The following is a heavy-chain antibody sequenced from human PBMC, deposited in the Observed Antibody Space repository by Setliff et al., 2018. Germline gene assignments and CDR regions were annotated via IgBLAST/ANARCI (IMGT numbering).Heavy chain of an antibody. D-gene: IGHD3-3*01. Sequence: ASVKVSCKASGYTFTSYTMNWVRQAPGKGLEWMGGFDPEDGETIYAQKFQGRVTMTEDTSTDTAYMELSSLRSEDTAVYYCTSSRDYNFWSGYYSPLDYWGQGTLVTVSS. CDR1: GYTFTSYT. V-gene: IGHV1-24*01. CDR3: TSSRDYNFWSGYYSPLDY. J-gene: IGHJ4*02. CDR2: FDPEDGET.